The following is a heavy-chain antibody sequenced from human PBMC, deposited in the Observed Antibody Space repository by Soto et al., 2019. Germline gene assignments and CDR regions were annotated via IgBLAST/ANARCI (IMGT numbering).Heavy chain of an antibody. J-gene: IGHJ5*02. CDR1: GGSISSGDYY. CDR2: IYYSGST. Sequence: SETLSLTCTVSGGSISSGDYYWSWIRQPPGKGLEWIGYIYYSGSTYYNPSLKSRVTILVDTSKNQFSLKLSSVTAADTAVYYCARGSHDNSNYLSNWFDPWGQGTLVTVSS. V-gene: IGHV4-30-4*01. CDR3: ARGSHDNSNYLSNWFDP. D-gene: IGHD4-4*01.